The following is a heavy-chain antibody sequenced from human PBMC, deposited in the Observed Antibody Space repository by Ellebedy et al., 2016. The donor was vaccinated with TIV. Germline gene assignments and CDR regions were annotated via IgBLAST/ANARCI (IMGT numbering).Heavy chain of an antibody. J-gene: IGHJ3*02. V-gene: IGHV3-43*01. CDR1: GFNLDDYT. CDR2: ISWDGYSI. Sequence: PGGSLRLSCVASGFNLDDYTTHWVRQVPGKGLEWVSLISWDGYSIYYRDSVKGRFTISRDNSKNSLYLEMNSLTTEDTAFYFCGKDIAPRSVLDAFDIWGQGTVVTVSS. CDR3: GKDIAPRSVLDAFDI. D-gene: IGHD1-1*01.